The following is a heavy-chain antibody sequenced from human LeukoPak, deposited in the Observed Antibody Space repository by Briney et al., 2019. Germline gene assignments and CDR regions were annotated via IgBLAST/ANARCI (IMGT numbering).Heavy chain of an antibody. CDR1: GFTLSSYG. CDR3: AKNGDYPFDY. Sequence: GGSLRLSCAASGFTLSSYGMHWVRQAPGKGLEWVAVISYDGSNKYYADSVKGRFTISRDNSKNTLYLQMNSLRAEDTAVYYCAKNGDYPFDYWGQGTLVTVSS. D-gene: IGHD4-17*01. J-gene: IGHJ4*02. V-gene: IGHV3-30*18. CDR2: ISYDGSNK.